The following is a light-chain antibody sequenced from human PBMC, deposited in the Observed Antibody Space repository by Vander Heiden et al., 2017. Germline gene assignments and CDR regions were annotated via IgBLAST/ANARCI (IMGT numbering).Light chain of an antibody. Sequence: QSALTQPASVSGSPGQSITIHCTGTSGDVGSYRFVSWYQQHPGKAPKVMIYEVSKRPSGVSNRFSGSKSGNTASLTIAGLQAEDEADYYCCSYATSSTSVFGGGTKLTVL. J-gene: IGLJ2*01. CDR1: SGDVGSYRF. V-gene: IGLV2-23*02. CDR3: CSYATSSTSV. CDR2: EVS.